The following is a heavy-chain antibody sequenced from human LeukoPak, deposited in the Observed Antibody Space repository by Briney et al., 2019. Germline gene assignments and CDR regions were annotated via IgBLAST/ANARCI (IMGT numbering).Heavy chain of an antibody. CDR2: FCASGST. V-gene: IGHV4-4*07. J-gene: IGHJ6*03. CDR1: GSSISHYY. CDR3: ARGRVDTAMVFGYYYYYMDV. D-gene: IGHD5-18*01. Sequence: PSETLSLTCTVSGSSISHYYWSWIRQPPGKGLECIGCFCASGSTNYNTSLKSRVTISVDTSKNQVSLKLSSVTAADTAVYYCARGRVDTAMVFGYYYYYMDVWGKGTTVTVSS.